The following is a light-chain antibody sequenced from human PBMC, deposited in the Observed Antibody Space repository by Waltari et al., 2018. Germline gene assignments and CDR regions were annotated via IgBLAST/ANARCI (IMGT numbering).Light chain of an antibody. J-gene: IGKJ1*01. CDR1: QSVGKY. CDR3: QKYVSLPAT. CDR2: DTS. V-gene: IGKV3-20*01. Sequence: VLTQSPGTLSLSPGERATLSCGASQSVGKYLAWYQQKPGQAPRLLIYDTSTRATGIPDRFSGSGSGTDFSLTISRLEPEDFAVYYCQKYVSLPATFGQGTKVQIK.